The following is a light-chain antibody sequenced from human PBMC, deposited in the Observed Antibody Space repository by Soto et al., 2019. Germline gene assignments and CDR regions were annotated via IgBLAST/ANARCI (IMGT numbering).Light chain of an antibody. J-gene: IGKJ5*01. V-gene: IGKV3-15*01. CDR1: QSISRS. CDR3: QQYNNWPFS. CDR2: DAS. Sequence: EIVLTQSPAILSVSPGERATLSCRASQSISRSLAWYQQKPGQAPRLLISDASTRATGVPARFSGSGSGTEFTLTISGLQSEDFALYFCQQYNNWPFSFGQGTRLEIK.